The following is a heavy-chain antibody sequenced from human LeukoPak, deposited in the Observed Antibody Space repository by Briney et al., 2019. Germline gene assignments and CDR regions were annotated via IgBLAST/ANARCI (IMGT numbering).Heavy chain of an antibody. CDR3: ARVQWLAYDAFDI. J-gene: IGHJ3*02. V-gene: IGHV3-23*01. D-gene: IGHD6-19*01. Sequence: GGSLRLSCAASGFTFSSYAMSWVRQAPGKGLEWVSAISGSGGSTYYADSVKGRFTISRDNAKNTLYLQMNSLRAEDTAVYYCARVQWLAYDAFDIWGQGTMVTVSS. CDR2: ISGSGGST. CDR1: GFTFSSYA.